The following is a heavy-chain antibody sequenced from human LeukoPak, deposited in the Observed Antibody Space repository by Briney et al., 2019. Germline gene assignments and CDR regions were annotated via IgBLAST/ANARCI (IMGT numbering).Heavy chain of an antibody. J-gene: IGHJ4*02. CDR2: ISAYSGDT. CDR3: ARGSGDTVTTNFDY. D-gene: IGHD4-11*01. V-gene: IGHV1-18*01. CDR1: GYTFTSYG. Sequence: ASVKVSCKASGYTFTSYGISWVRQAPGQGLEWMGWISAYSGDTNYAQKFQGRATMTTDTSTSTVYMELSSLRSEDTAVYYCARGSGDTVTTNFDYWGQGTLVTVSS.